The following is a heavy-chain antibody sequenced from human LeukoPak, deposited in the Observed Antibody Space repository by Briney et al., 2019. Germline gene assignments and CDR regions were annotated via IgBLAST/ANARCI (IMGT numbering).Heavy chain of an antibody. CDR2: IKQDGSEK. J-gene: IGHJ6*02. Sequence: GGSLRLSCAASGFTFSSYWMSWVRQAPGKGLEWVANIKQDGSEKYYMDSVKGRFTISRDNAKNSLYLQMNSLRAEDTAVYYCARDTYSSSWVNYYYYYGMDVWGQGTTVTVSS. CDR1: GFTFSSYW. CDR3: ARDTYSSSWVNYYYYYGMDV. V-gene: IGHV3-7*01. D-gene: IGHD6-13*01.